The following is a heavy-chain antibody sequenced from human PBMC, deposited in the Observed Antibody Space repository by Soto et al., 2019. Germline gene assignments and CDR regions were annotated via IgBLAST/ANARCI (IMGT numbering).Heavy chain of an antibody. D-gene: IGHD5-12*01. V-gene: IGHV2-5*02. CDR3: AHRVVATTPLYYFDY. CDR2: IYWDDDK. J-gene: IGHJ4*02. CDR1: GFSLSTSGVG. Sequence: QITLKESGPTLVKPTQTLTLTCTFSGFSLSTSGVGVGWIRQPPGKALEWLALIYWDDDKRYSPSLKSRLTITKDTSKNQVVLTMTNMDPVDTATYYCAHRVVATTPLYYFDYWGQGTLVTVSS.